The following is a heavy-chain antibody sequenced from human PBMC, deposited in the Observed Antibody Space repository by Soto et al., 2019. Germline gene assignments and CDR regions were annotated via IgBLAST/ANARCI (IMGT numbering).Heavy chain of an antibody. Sequence: PSETLSLTCAVSGGSISSSDWWSWVRQPPGKGLEWIGEIYYSGSTNYNPSLKSRVTISVDTSKNQFSLKLSSVTAADTAVYYCAASCVGCGGFNYYGMDVWGQGTTVTVSS. V-gene: IGHV4-4*02. J-gene: IGHJ6*02. D-gene: IGHD2-21*01. CDR1: GGSISSSDW. CDR2: IYYSGST. CDR3: AASCVGCGGFNYYGMDV.